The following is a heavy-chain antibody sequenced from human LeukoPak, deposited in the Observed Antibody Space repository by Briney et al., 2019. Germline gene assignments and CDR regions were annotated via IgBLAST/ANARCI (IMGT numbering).Heavy chain of an antibody. CDR1: GFTVSSNY. CDR2: IYSGGST. Sequence: GGSLRLSCAASGFTVSSNYMSWVRQAPGKGLEWVSVIYSGGSTYYADSVKGRFTISRDNSKNTLHLQMNSLRAEDTAVYYCARGVHGDYADYWGQGTLVTVSS. V-gene: IGHV3-66*01. J-gene: IGHJ4*02. D-gene: IGHD4-17*01. CDR3: ARGVHGDYADY.